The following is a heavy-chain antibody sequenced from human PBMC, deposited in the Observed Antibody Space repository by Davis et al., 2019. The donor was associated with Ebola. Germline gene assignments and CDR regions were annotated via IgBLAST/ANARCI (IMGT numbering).Heavy chain of an antibody. CDR2: INHSGST. V-gene: IGHV4-34*01. CDR3: ARGSSGYYSFDY. J-gene: IGHJ4*02. Sequence: PSETLSLTCAVYGGSFSGYYWSWIRQPPGKGLVWIGEINHSGSTNYNPSLKSRVTISVDTSKNQFSLKLSSVTAADTAVYYCARGSSGYYSFDYWGQGTLVTVSS. CDR1: GGSFSGYY. D-gene: IGHD3-22*01.